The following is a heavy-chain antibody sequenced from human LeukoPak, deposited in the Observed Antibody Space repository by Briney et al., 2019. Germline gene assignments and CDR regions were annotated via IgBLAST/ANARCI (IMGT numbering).Heavy chain of an antibody. V-gene: IGHV3-9*03. CDR2: ISWNSGSV. CDR3: AKARVGDYWYFDL. CDR1: GFNFGNYG. D-gene: IGHD1-26*01. J-gene: IGHJ2*01. Sequence: GGSLRLSCAASGFNFGNYGMNWVRQAPGKGLEWVSGISWNSGSVGYADSVKGRFTISRDNAKNSLYLQMNSLRAEDMALYYCAKARVGDYWYFDLWGRGTLVTVSS.